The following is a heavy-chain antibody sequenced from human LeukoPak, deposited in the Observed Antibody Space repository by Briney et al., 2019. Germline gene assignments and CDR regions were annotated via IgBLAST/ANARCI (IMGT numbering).Heavy chain of an antibody. CDR1: GGSISSYY. CDR2: IYYSGST. Sequence: SETLSLTCSVSGGTVSGGSISSYYWSWIRQTPGKGLEWTGYIYYSGSTNYNPSLKSRVTISVDTSKNQFSLKLSSVTAADTAVYYCARDHYGSGIYKAYFDYWGHGIQVTVSS. V-gene: IGHV4-59*01. CDR3: ARDHYGSGIYKAYFDY. D-gene: IGHD3-10*01. J-gene: IGHJ4*01.